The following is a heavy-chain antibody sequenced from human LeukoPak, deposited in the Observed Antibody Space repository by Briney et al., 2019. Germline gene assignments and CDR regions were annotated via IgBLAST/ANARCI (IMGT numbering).Heavy chain of an antibody. CDR1: GFTLSTNA. J-gene: IGHJ4*02. Sequence: GGSLRLSCLTSGFTLSTNAMSWVRQAPGKGLEWFSGISGSGASTCYADSVKGRFTISRDDSRNTLYLQMNSLRGDDTAVYYCAKDVGKWESLHFFDYWGQGTLVTVSS. V-gene: IGHV3-23*01. CDR3: AKDVGKWESLHFFDY. D-gene: IGHD1-26*01. CDR2: ISGSGAST.